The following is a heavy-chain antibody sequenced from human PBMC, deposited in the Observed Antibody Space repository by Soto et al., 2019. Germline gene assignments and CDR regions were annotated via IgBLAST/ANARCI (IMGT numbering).Heavy chain of an antibody. CDR3: ARALSLIAGTASGY. V-gene: IGHV1-8*01. J-gene: IGHJ4*02. D-gene: IGHD6-13*01. CDR1: GYTFTSFE. CDR2: MNPNSGNT. Sequence: XSVKVSCKASGYTFTSFEINWVRQAAGQGLEWMGWMNPNSGNTGYTQKFQGRVTMTRNTSINTAYLELTGLTSDDTAVYYCARALSLIAGTASGYWGQGTLVTVSS.